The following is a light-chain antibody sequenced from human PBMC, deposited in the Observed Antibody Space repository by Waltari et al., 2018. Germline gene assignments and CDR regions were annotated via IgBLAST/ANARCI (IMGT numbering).Light chain of an antibody. CDR1: QGISSR. CDR3: QQVDSFPRT. J-gene: IGKJ1*01. Sequence: DIQMTQSPSSVSASVGARVNLTCRASQGISSRLAWYQQKPGKAPKLLIYDASSLHSGVPSRFSGSGSGTEFTLTISSLQPEDFATYYCQQVDSFPRTFGQGTKVEVK. V-gene: IGKV1-12*01. CDR2: DAS.